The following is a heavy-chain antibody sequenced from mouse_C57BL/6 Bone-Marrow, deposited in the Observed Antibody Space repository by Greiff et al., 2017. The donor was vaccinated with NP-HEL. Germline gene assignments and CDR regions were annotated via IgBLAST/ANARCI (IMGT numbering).Heavy chain of an antibody. Sequence: VQLQQSGAELVKPGASVKLSCKASGYTFTSYWMHWVKQRPGQGLEWIGMIHPNSGSTNYNEKFKSKATLTVDKSSSTAYMQLSSLTSEDSAVYYCARDYGSSCAFAYWGQGTLVTVSA. J-gene: IGHJ3*01. V-gene: IGHV1-64*01. CDR2: IHPNSGST. CDR3: ARDYGSSCAFAY. D-gene: IGHD1-1*01. CDR1: GYTFTSYW.